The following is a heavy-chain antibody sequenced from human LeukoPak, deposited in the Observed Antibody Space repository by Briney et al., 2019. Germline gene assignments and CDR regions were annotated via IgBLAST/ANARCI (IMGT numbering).Heavy chain of an antibody. J-gene: IGHJ4*02. D-gene: IGHD6-19*01. V-gene: IGHV4-59*08. CDR1: GGSISSYY. Sequence: SETLSLTCTVSGGSISSYYWSWIRQPPGKGRGWIGYIYYSGSTDYNPSLKSRVTISVDTSKNQFSLKLSSVTAADTAVYYCARQNKQWLFDYWGQGTLVTVSS. CDR2: IYYSGST. CDR3: ARQNKQWLFDY.